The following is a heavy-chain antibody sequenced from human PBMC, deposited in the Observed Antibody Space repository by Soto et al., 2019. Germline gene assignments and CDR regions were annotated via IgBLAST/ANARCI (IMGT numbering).Heavy chain of an antibody. CDR3: ARTPPLTGTGWFDP. D-gene: IGHD1-1*01. J-gene: IGHJ5*02. V-gene: IGHV4-34*01. Sequence: QVQLQQWGAGLLKPSETLSLTCAVYGASFSGYYWSWIRQPPGKGLEWIGEINNSGSTNYNPSLKSRVTISVDTSKKQFSLNLSSVTAADTAVYYCARTPPLTGTGWFDPWGQGTLVTVSS. CDR2: INNSGST. CDR1: GASFSGYY.